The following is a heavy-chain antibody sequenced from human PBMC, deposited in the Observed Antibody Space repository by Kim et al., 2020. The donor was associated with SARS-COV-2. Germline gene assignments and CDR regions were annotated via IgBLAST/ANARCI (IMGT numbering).Heavy chain of an antibody. V-gene: IGHV3-74*01. CDR1: GFTFSSYW. CDR3: ARDGYIVGAHYYFDY. J-gene: IGHJ4*02. CDR2: INSDGSST. Sequence: GGSLRLSCAASGFTFSSYWMHWVHQAPGKGLVWVSRINSDGSSTSYADSVKGRFTISRDNAKNTLYLQMNSLRAEDTAGYYCARDGYIVGAHYYFDYWGQGTLVTVSS. D-gene: IGHD1-26*01.